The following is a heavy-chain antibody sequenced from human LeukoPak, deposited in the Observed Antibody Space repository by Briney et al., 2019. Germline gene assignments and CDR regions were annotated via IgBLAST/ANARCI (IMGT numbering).Heavy chain of an antibody. CDR1: GFTVSGNY. CDR2: IYSGGST. J-gene: IGHJ2*01. D-gene: IGHD2-21*01. V-gene: IGHV3-53*01. Sequence: GGSLRLSCAASGFTVSGNYMSWVRQAPGKGLEWVSVIYSGGSTYYADSVKGRFTISRDNSKNTLYLQMNSLRAEDTAVYYCARVPLWSHWYFDLWGRGTLVTVSS. CDR3: ARVPLWSHWYFDL.